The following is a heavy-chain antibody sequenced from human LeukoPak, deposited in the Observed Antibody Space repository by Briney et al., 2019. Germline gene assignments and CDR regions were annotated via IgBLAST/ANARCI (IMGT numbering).Heavy chain of an antibody. D-gene: IGHD3-22*01. V-gene: IGHV1-2*02. CDR1: GYTFTGYY. CDR3: ARGGDYYDSSGYRQQFDY. J-gene: IGHJ4*02. CDR2: INPNSGGT. Sequence: GASVKVSCKASGYTFTGYYMHWVRQAPGQGLEWMGWINPNSGGTNYAQKFQGRVTMTRDTSISTAYMELSRLRSDDTAVYYCARGGDYYDSSGYRQQFDYWGQGTLVTVSS.